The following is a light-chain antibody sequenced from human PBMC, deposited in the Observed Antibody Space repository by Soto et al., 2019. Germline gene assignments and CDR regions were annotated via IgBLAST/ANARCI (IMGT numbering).Light chain of an antibody. CDR2: DAC. V-gene: IGKV1-33*01. J-gene: IGKJ2*01. CDR3: QQYDSLPYT. Sequence: DVQMTQSPSSLSASVGDRVTITCQASQDINHFLNWYQQKPGKAPNLLIYDACNLETGVPSTFSETGSGTHFTLTITSLRPEDIATYYCQQYDSLPYTFGQGTKLEIK. CDR1: QDINHF.